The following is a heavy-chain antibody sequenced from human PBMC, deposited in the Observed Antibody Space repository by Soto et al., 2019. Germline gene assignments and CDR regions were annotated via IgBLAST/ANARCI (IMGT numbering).Heavy chain of an antibody. CDR2: ISYDGSNK. Sequence: ESGGGVVQPGRSLRLSCAASGFTFSSYGMHWVRQAPGKGLEWVAVISYDGSNKYYADSVKGRFTISRDNSKNTLYLQMNSLRAEDTAVYYCAKVSGYCTNGVCYMGGVDYWGQGTLVTVSS. J-gene: IGHJ4*02. CDR1: GFTFSSYG. CDR3: AKVSGYCTNGVCYMGGVDY. D-gene: IGHD2-8*01. V-gene: IGHV3-30*18.